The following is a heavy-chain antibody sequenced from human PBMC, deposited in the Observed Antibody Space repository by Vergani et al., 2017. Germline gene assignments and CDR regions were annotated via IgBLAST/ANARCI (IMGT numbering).Heavy chain of an antibody. CDR2: ISYDGSNK. D-gene: IGHD2-21*01. Sequence: QVQLVESGGGVVQPGRSLRLSCAASGFTFSSYGMHWVRQAPGKGLEWVAVISYDGSNKYYADSVKGRFTISRDNSKNTLYLQMNSLRAEDTAVYYCAKLCGGDCYSADYWGQGTLVTVSS. J-gene: IGHJ4*02. CDR1: GFTFSSYG. V-gene: IGHV3-30*18. CDR3: AKLCGGDCYSADY.